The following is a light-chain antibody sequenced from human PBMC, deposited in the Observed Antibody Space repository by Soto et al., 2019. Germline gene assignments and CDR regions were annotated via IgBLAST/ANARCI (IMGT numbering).Light chain of an antibody. Sequence: QSVLTQPPSASGTPGQRVTISCSGSNSNIGGNTVNWYQKVPGAAPKLIIFSNSQRPSGVPDRYSGSKSGTSASLAIGGLQSEDEADYYCSTWDDSLNGPLFGGGTKLTVL. CDR1: NSNIGGNT. J-gene: IGLJ2*01. CDR3: STWDDSLNGPL. V-gene: IGLV1-44*01. CDR2: SNS.